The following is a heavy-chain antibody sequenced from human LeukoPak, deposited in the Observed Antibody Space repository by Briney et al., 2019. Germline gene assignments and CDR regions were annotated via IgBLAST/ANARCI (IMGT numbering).Heavy chain of an antibody. J-gene: IGHJ4*02. D-gene: IGHD2-2*03. CDR2: ISSRSSTI. Sequence: GGSLRLSCAASGFTFSDYSINWVRQAPGKGLEWVSYISSRSSTIYYADSVKGRFTISRDNAKNSLYLQMNSLRAEDTAVYYCARDGYYNGYWGQGTLVTVSS. V-gene: IGHV3-48*04. CDR3: ARDGYYNGY. CDR1: GFTFSDYS.